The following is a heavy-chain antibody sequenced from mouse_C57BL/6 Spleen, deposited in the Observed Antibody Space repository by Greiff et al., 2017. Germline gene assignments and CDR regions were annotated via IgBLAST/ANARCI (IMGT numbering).Heavy chain of an antibody. D-gene: IGHD4-1*01. Sequence: QVQLQQSGAELVRPGTSVKVSCKASGYAFTNYLIEWVKQRPGQGLEWIGVINPGSGGTNYNEKFKGKATLTADKSSSTDYMQLSSLTSEDSAVYFCARGGLGRGDAMDYWGQGTSVTVSS. CDR3: ARGGLGRGDAMDY. J-gene: IGHJ4*01. CDR1: GYAFTNYL. CDR2: INPGSGGT. V-gene: IGHV1-54*01.